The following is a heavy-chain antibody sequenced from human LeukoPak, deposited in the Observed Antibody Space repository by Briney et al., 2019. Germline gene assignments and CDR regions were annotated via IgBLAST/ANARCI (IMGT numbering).Heavy chain of an antibody. V-gene: IGHV1-46*01. Sequence: ASVKVSCETFGYTFTSYYIHWVRQAPGQGLEWMGIINPSGGSTSYAQKFQGRVTMTRDTSTSTVYMELSSLRSEDTAVYYCARQSDRSGYSDMYFQHWGQGTLVSVSS. CDR3: ARQSDRSGYSDMYFQH. CDR1: GYTFTSYY. CDR2: INPSGGST. D-gene: IGHD3-22*01. J-gene: IGHJ1*01.